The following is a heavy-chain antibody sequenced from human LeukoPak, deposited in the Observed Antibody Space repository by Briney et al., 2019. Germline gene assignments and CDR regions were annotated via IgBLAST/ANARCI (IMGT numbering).Heavy chain of an antibody. J-gene: IGHJ3*02. D-gene: IGHD1-26*01. CDR2: INPSGGST. CDR1: GYTFTSYG. Sequence: GASVKVSCKASGYTFTSYGISWVRQAPGQGLEWMGIINPSGGSTSYAQKFQGRVTMTRDMSTSTVCMELSSLRSEDTAVYYCARGGADAFDIWGQGTMVTVSS. V-gene: IGHV1-46*01. CDR3: ARGGADAFDI.